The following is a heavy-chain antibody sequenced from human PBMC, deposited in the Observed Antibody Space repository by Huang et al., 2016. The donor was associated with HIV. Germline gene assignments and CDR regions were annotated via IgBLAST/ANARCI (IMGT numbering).Heavy chain of an antibody. CDR2: IYYSGNT. CDR1: VGSISSSSYY. Sequence: QLQLQESGPGLVKPSETLSLTCTVSVGSISSSSYYWGWIRQPPGKGLEWIGGIYYSGNTYYNPSLKSRVTISVDTSKNQFSLKLSSVTAADTAVYYCARLLYRYYFDYWGQGTLVTVSS. D-gene: IGHD1-26*01. CDR3: ARLLYRYYFDY. J-gene: IGHJ4*02. V-gene: IGHV4-39*01.